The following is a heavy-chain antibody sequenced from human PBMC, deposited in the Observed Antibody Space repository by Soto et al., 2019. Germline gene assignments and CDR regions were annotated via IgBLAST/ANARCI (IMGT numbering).Heavy chain of an antibody. J-gene: IGHJ4*02. CDR3: GRVECSGGSCYSGY. D-gene: IGHD2-15*01. CDR1: GYTFTSYG. CDR2: ISAYNGNT. V-gene: IGHV1-18*01. Sequence: GASVKVSCKASGYTFTSYGISWVRQAPGQGLEWMGWISAYNGNTNYAQKLQGRVTMTTDTSTSTAYMELRSLRSDDTAVYYCGRVECSGGSCYSGYWGQGTLVTVSS.